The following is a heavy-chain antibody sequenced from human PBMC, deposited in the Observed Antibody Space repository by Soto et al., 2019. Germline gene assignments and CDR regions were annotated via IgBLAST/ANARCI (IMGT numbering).Heavy chain of an antibody. CDR1: GGSISSYY. J-gene: IGHJ4*02. CDR2: IYYSGST. Sequence: SETLSLTCTVSGGSISSYYWSWIRQPPGKGLEWIGYIYYSGSTNYNPSLKSRVTISVDTSKNQFSLKLSSVTAADTAMYYCARGTQGDSWGQGTLVTVSS. V-gene: IGHV4-59*01. CDR3: ARGTQGDS.